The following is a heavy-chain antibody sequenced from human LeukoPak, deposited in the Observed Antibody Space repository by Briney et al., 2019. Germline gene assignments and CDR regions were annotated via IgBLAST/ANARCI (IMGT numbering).Heavy chain of an antibody. J-gene: IGHJ3*02. V-gene: IGHV3-30*18. Sequence: GGSLRLSCAASGFTFSSYGMHWVRQAPGKGLEWVAVISYDGSSKYYADSVKGRFTISRDNSKNTLYLQMNSLRAEDTAVYYCAKAFSDYGFDAFDIWGQGTMVTVSP. CDR1: GFTFSSYG. D-gene: IGHD4-17*01. CDR3: AKAFSDYGFDAFDI. CDR2: ISYDGSSK.